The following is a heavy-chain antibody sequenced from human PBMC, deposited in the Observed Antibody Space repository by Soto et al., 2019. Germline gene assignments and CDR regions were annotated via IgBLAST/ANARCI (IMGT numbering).Heavy chain of an antibody. D-gene: IGHD3-10*01. CDR2: IYYSGST. V-gene: IGHV4-59*12. CDR1: GGSISSYY. CDR3: ARRWGEGRVDY. Sequence: PSETLSLTCTVSGGSISSYYWSWIRQPPGKGLEWIGYIYYSGSTNYNPSLKSRVTISVDTSKNQFSLKLSSVTAADTAVYYCARRWGEGRVDYWGPGTLVTVSS. J-gene: IGHJ4*01.